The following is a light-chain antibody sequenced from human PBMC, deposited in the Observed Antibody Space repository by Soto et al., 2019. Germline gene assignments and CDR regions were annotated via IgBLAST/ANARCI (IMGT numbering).Light chain of an antibody. J-gene: IGKJ1*01. CDR3: QKYGSAPWT. V-gene: IGKV1-27*01. CDR1: QGISNS. Sequence: IQMTQSPSSLSASVGDTVTITCRASQGISNSLGWYQQKPGKVPRLLIYAASTLHSGVPSRFSGSGSGTDFTLTISSLQPEDVATYYCQKYGSAPWTFGPGNTVEIK. CDR2: AAS.